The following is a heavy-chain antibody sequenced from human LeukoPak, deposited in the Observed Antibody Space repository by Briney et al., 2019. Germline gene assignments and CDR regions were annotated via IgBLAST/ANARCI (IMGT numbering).Heavy chain of an antibody. V-gene: IGHV4-4*07. CDR1: GGSISSYY. J-gene: IGHJ5*02. D-gene: IGHD5-24*01. Sequence: PSETLSLTCTVSGGSISSYYWSWIRQPAGKGLEWLGRIYTSGSTNYNPSLKSRVTMSVDTSKNQFSLKLSSVTAADTAVYYCARDLGMAGDRGNWFDPWAREPWSPSPQ. CDR2: IYTSGST. CDR3: ARDLGMAGDRGNWFDP.